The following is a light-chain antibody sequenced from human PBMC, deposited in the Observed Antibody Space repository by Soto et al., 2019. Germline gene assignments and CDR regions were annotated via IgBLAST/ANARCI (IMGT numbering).Light chain of an antibody. CDR1: QSVSSSY. CDR2: GTS. CDR3: QQYGSSPLT. V-gene: IGKV3-20*01. Sequence: EIVLTQSPGTLSLSPGERATLSRRASQSVSSSYLAWYQQKPGQAPRLLISGTSSRATGIPDRFSGGGSGTDFTLTISRLEPEDFAVYFCQQYGSSPLTFGGGTKVEIK. J-gene: IGKJ4*01.